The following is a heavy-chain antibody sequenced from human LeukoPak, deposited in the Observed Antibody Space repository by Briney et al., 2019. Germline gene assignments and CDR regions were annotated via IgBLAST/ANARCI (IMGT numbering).Heavy chain of an antibody. V-gene: IGHV3-23*01. CDR2: ITGSGGDT. CDR3: TKGSASSRPYFFDY. Sequence: PGESLRLSCGASGFTFSNYAMTWVRQAPGKGLEWFSSITGSGGDTYHADSVKGRFTISRDNSKNTLYLQMNSLRAEDTALYYCTKGSASSRPYFFDYWGQGILVTVSS. J-gene: IGHJ4*02. D-gene: IGHD2-15*01. CDR1: GFTFSNYA.